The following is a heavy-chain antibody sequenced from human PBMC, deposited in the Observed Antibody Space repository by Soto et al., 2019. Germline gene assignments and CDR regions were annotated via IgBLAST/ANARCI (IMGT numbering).Heavy chain of an antibody. CDR1: GFTFDDYV. D-gene: IGHD3-10*01. CDR2: INWNSVSI. V-gene: IGHV3-9*01. J-gene: IGHJ6*02. CDR3: AKDIRLRSGYGMDV. Sequence: EVQLVESGGGFVQPGRSLRLFCAASGFTFDDYVMPWVRQAPGKGLEWVSAINWNSVSIAYADSVKGRFTISRDNAKNSLYLQMNTLRAEDTALYYCAKDIRLRSGYGMDVWGQGTTVTVSS.